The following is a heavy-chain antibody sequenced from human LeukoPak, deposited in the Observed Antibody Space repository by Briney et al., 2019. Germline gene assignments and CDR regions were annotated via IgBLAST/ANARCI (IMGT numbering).Heavy chain of an antibody. J-gene: IGHJ6*03. Sequence: GGSLRLSCAASGFTFSSYSMNWVRQAPGKGLEWVSSISSSSSYIYYADSVKGRFTISRDNATNSLYLQMNSLRAEDTAVYYCARGASSTSFYMDVWGKGTTVTVSS. CDR1: GFTFSSYS. CDR2: ISSSSSYI. D-gene: IGHD2-2*01. CDR3: ARGASSTSFYMDV. V-gene: IGHV3-21*01.